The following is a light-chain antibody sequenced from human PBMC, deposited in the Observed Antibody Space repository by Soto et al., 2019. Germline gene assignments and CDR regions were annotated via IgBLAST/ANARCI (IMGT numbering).Light chain of an antibody. CDR1: QSVSSY. Sequence: EIVLTQSPATLPLSPGERATLSCRASQSVSSYLDWYQQKPGQAPRPLIYDASNRATGIPARFSGSGSGPDFTLTISSLEPEDFAVYYCQQRSNWPPTFGQGTRLEIK. CDR3: QQRSNWPPT. V-gene: IGKV3-11*01. CDR2: DAS. J-gene: IGKJ5*01.